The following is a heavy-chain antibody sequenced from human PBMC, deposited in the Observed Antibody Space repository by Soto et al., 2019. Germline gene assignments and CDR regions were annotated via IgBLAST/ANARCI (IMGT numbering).Heavy chain of an antibody. D-gene: IGHD2-15*01. CDR2: IYYSGST. V-gene: IGHV4-59*08. CDR1: GGSISSYY. CDR3: ARHLLGYCSGGSCRYNWFAP. Sequence: QVQLQESGPGLVKPSETLSLTCTVSGGSISSYYWSWIRQPPGKGLEWIGYIYYSGSTNYNPSLKRRVTISVDTSKNQFSRKRSPLTAADTAVYYCARHLLGYCSGGSCRYNWFAPWGQGTLVTVSS. J-gene: IGHJ5*02.